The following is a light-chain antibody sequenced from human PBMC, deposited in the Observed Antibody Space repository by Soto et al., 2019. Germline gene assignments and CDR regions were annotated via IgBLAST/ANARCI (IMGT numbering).Light chain of an antibody. CDR1: QSVSSNY. CDR2: GES. V-gene: IGKV3-20*01. J-gene: IGKJ1*01. Sequence: EIVLTQSPGTLSLSPGERATLSCRASQSVSSNYLAWYQQKRGQAPRLLIYGESSRATGIPTRFSGSGSGTDFTLTISRLEPEGFAVYYCQQYDTSPRTFGEGTKVEI. CDR3: QQYDTSPRT.